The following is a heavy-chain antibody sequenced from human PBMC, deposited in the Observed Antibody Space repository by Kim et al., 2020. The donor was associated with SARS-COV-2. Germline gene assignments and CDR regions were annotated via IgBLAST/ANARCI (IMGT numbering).Heavy chain of an antibody. Sequence: ASVKVSCKASGYTFTSYAMNWVRQAPGQGLEWMGWINTNIGNPTYAQGFTGRFVFSLDTSVSTAYLQISSLKAEDTAVYYCAREDCYDPGSGSYCYYYYGMDVWGQGTTVTVSS. V-gene: IGHV7-4-1*02. J-gene: IGHJ6*02. CDR1: GYTFTSYA. D-gene: IGHD3-10*01. CDR3: AREDCYDPGSGSYCYYYYGMDV. CDR2: INTNIGNP.